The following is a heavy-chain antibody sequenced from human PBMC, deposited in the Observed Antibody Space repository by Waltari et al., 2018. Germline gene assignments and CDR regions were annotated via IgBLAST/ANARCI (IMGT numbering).Heavy chain of an antibody. V-gene: IGHV4-39*01. CDR2: IYYSGST. CDR1: GGSIRSRSYY. CDR3: ASIHEQQLGI. D-gene: IGHD6-13*01. J-gene: IGHJ3*02. Sequence: QLQLQESGPGLVKPSETLSLTCTVSGGSIRSRSYYWGWIRQPPGKGLEWIGSIYYSGSTYYNPSLKSRVTISVDTSKNQFSLKLSSVTAADTAVYYCASIHEQQLGIWGQGTMVTVSS.